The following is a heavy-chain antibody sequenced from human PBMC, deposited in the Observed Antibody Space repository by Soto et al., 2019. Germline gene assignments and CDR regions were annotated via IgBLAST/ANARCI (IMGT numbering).Heavy chain of an antibody. V-gene: IGHV6-1*01. CDR1: GDRVSRNSAA. CDR3: ARGLLAARYYYYYGMDV. CDR2: TYYRSKWYN. J-gene: IGHJ6*02. Sequence: SQPLSLTCSISGDRVSRNSAAWNWIRQSPSRGLEWLGRTYYRSKWYNDYAVSVKSRITINPDTSKNQFSLQLNSVTPEDTAVYYCARGLLAARYYYYYGMDVWGQGTTVTVSS. D-gene: IGHD6-6*01.